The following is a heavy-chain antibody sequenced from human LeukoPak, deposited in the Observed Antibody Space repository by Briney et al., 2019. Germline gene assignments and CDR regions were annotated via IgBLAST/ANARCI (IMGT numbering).Heavy chain of an antibody. CDR3: ARLLYTSSWYYFDY. J-gene: IGHJ4*02. D-gene: IGHD6-13*01. Sequence: PSETLSLTCTVSGGSISSGSYYWSWIRQPPGKGLEWIGHIYYSGSTNYNPSLKSRVSISVDTSKNQFSLKLTSVTAADTAVYYCARLLYTSSWYYFDYWGQGTLVTVSS. CDR1: GGSISSGSYY. V-gene: IGHV4-61*01. CDR2: IYYSGST.